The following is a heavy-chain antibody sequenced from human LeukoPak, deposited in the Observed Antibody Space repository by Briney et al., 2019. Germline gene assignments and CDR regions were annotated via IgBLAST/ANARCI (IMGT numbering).Heavy chain of an antibody. CDR3: ARSSDQRLHLDY. CDR1: GGTFSSYA. D-gene: IGHD6-25*01. Sequence: SVKVSCKASGGTFSSYAISWVRQAPGQGLEWMGGIIPIFGTANYAQKFQGRVTITADESTSTAYMELSSLRSEDTAVYYCARSSDQRLHLDYWGQGTLATVSS. J-gene: IGHJ4*02. V-gene: IGHV1-69*13. CDR2: IIPIFGTA.